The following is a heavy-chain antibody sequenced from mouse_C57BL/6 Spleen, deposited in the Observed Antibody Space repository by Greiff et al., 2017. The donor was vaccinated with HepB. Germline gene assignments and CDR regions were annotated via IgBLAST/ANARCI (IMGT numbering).Heavy chain of an antibody. Sequence: VKLVESGAELARPGASVKLSCKASGYTFTSYGISWVKQRTGQGLEWIGEIYPRSGNTYYNEKFKGKATLTADKSSSTAYMELRSLTSEDSAVYFCARREPFPFDYWGQGTTLTVSS. V-gene: IGHV1-81*01. D-gene: IGHD6-1*01. CDR1: GYTFTSYG. J-gene: IGHJ2*01. CDR2: IYPRSGNT. CDR3: ARREPFPFDY.